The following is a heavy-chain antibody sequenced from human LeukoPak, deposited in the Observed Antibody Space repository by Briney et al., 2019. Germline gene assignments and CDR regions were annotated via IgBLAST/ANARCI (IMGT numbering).Heavy chain of an antibody. V-gene: IGHV3-33*01. Sequence: GGSLRLSCAASGFTFNGYGMHWVRQAPGKGLEGVAVIWDDGSKNCYANSGKGRFTISRDNSKNKLYLQMNSCEAKDTPVIACARDPRLGNTWYYFASWSQGSLVT. CDR3: ARDPRLGNTWYYFAS. D-gene: IGHD6-13*01. J-gene: IGHJ4*02. CDR1: GFTFNGYG. CDR2: IWDDGSKN.